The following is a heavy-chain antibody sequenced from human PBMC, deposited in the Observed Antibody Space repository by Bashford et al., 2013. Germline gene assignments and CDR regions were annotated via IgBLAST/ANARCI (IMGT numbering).Heavy chain of an antibody. CDR1: GYTFTSYD. J-gene: IGHJ4*02. CDR3: ARVAGSVDY. V-gene: IGHV1-8*01. Sequence: ASVKGSPARASGYTFTSYDINWVRQATGQGLEWMGWMNPNSGNTGYAQKFQGRVTMTKDTSISTAYMELSSLRSEDTAVYYCARVAGSVDYWGQGT. CDR2: MNPNSGNT. D-gene: IGHD6-19*01.